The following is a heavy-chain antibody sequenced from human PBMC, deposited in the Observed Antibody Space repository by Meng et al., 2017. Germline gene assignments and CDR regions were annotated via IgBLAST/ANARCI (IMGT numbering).Heavy chain of an antibody. V-gene: IGHV4-39*07. CDR3: ARVRPREDYGDYGDDAFDI. D-gene: IGHD4-17*01. CDR1: GRSNRSRSYY. J-gene: IGHJ3*02. Sequence: RQLAEPRAVVYKHTANLSHTRGVAGRSNRSRSYYWGLIRQTPGKGLEWIGSIYYSGSTYYNPSLKRRVTISVDTSKNQFSLKLSSVTAADTAVYYCARVRPREDYGDYGDDAFDIWGQGTMVTVSS. CDR2: IYYSGST.